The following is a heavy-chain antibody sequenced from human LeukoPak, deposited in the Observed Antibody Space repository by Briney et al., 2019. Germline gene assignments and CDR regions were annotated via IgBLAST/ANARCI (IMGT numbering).Heavy chain of an antibody. CDR2: IYYSGSA. CDR1: GGSISSYH. CDR3: ARVSSGIDY. D-gene: IGHD6-19*01. V-gene: IGHV4-59*01. J-gene: IGHJ4*02. Sequence: SETPSLTCTVSGGSISSYHWSWIRQPPGKGLEWIGYIYYSGSANYNPSLKSRVTISVETSKNQFSLKLSSVTAADTAVYYCARVSSGIDYWGQGTLVTVSS.